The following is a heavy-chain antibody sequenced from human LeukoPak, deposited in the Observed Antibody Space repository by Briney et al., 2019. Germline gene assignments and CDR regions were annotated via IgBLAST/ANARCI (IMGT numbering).Heavy chain of an antibody. CDR1: GFTFSSYG. V-gene: IGHV3-30*18. CDR2: ISYDGSNK. Sequence: GGSLRLSCAASGFTFSSYGMHWVRQAPGKGLEWVAVISYDGSNKYYADSVKGRFTISRDNSKNTLYLQMNSLRAEDTAVYYCAKCQHRGSGRYYKPPDYWGQGTLVTVSS. J-gene: IGHJ4*02. D-gene: IGHD3-10*01. CDR3: AKCQHRGSGRYYKPPDY.